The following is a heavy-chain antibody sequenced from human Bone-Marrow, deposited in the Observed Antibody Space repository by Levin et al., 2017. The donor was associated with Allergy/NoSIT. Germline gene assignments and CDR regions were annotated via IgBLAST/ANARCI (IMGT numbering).Heavy chain of an antibody. CDR2: IWYDGSNK. CDR1: GFTFSSYG. D-gene: IGHD3-22*01. CDR3: ARGAIHYYDSSGYPYYYGMDV. Sequence: AGGSLRLSCAASGFTFSSYGMHWVRQAPGKGLEWVAVIWYDGSNKYYADSVKGRFTISRDNSKNTLYLQMNSLRAEDTAVYYCARGAIHYYDSSGYPYYYGMDVWGQGTTVTVSS. J-gene: IGHJ6*02. V-gene: IGHV3-33*01.